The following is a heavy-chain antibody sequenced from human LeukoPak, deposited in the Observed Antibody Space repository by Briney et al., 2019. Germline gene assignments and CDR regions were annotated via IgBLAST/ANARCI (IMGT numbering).Heavy chain of an antibody. CDR1: GGSISSSSYY. V-gene: IGHV3-7*03. J-gene: IGHJ4*02. D-gene: IGHD2-2*01. CDR3: VRLGSTSPGNWYKLFDQ. Sequence: ETLSLTCTVSGGSISSSSYYWGWIRQAPGKGLEWVANIKQDETEKFYLGSVKGRFTISRDNAKNSLYLQMNSLRVEDTALYYCVRLGSTSPGNWYKLFDQWGQGTLVTVSS. CDR2: IKQDETEK.